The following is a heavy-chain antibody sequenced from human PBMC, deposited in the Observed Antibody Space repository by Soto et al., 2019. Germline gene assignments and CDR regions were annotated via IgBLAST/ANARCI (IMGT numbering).Heavy chain of an antibody. Sequence: SETLSLTCAVYGGSFSGYYWSWIRQPPGKGLEWIGEINHSGSTNYNPSLKSRVTISVDTSKNQFSLKLSSVTAADTAVYYCARERAYCSSTGCYPYYYYYYMDVWGKGTTVTVSS. V-gene: IGHV4-34*01. J-gene: IGHJ6*03. D-gene: IGHD2-2*01. CDR2: INHSGST. CDR1: GGSFSGYY. CDR3: ARERAYCSSTGCYPYYYYYYMDV.